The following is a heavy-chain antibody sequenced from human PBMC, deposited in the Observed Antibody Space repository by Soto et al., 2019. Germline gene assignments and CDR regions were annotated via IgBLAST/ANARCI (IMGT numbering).Heavy chain of an antibody. CDR1: GYSFTSYW. Sequence: HGESLKISCKGSGYSFTSYWIGWVRQMPGKGLEWMGIIYPGDSDTRYSPSFQGQVTISADKSISTAYLQWSSLKASDTAMYYCDRLYHTGSVTTNWFDPWGQGTLVTVSS. V-gene: IGHV5-51*01. CDR2: IYPGDSDT. D-gene: IGHD4-17*01. CDR3: DRLYHTGSVTTNWFDP. J-gene: IGHJ5*02.